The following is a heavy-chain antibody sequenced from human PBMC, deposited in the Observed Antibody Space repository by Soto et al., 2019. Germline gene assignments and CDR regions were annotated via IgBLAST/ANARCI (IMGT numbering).Heavy chain of an antibody. V-gene: IGHV4-59*01. D-gene: IGHD3-22*01. CDR3: ARSLYYYDSSGYYAYYFDY. J-gene: IGHJ4*02. CDR2: IYYSGST. CDR1: GGSISSYY. Sequence: SLTCTVPGGSISSYYWSWIRQPPGKGLEWIGYIYYSGSTNYNPSLKSRVTISVDTSKNQFSLKLSSVTAADTAVYYCARSLYYYDSSGYYAYYFDYWGQGTLVTVSS.